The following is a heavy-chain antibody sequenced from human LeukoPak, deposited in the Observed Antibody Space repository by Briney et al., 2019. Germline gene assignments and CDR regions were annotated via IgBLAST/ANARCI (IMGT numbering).Heavy chain of an antibody. D-gene: IGHD6-19*01. Sequence: GGSLRLSCAVSGFNFRDHWMDWVRRAPGKGLQWVGHIKNDGSETYYLDSLKGRFSISRDNTNNALYLQMNSLRVEDTAVYYCVKNDGWFHLAQWGQGTLVTVSS. CDR1: GFNFRDHW. CDR3: VKNDGWFHLAQ. CDR2: IKNDGSET. J-gene: IGHJ4*02. V-gene: IGHV3-7*03.